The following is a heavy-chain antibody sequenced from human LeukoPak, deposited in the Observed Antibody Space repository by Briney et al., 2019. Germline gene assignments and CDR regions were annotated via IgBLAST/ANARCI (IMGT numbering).Heavy chain of an antibody. J-gene: IGHJ4*02. V-gene: IGHV1-8*01. Sequence: ASVKVSCKASGYTFTSYDINWVRQATGQGLEWMGWMNPNSGNTGYAQKFQGRVTMTRNTSISTAYMELSSLRSEDTAVYYCASASNYDILTGYYMVHDYWGQGTLVTVSS. CDR2: MNPNSGNT. CDR3: ASASNYDILTGYYMVHDY. CDR1: GYTFTSYD. D-gene: IGHD3-9*01.